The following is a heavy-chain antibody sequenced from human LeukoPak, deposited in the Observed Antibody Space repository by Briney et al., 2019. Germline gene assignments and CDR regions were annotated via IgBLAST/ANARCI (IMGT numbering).Heavy chain of an antibody. Sequence: GAALQISCKGSGYNFTSYWIGWGRELPGKGLEWMGISYPGDSDTRDSPSFQGQVTISPHKSIPPAYLQWTSLKASHTTMYYCARHGIQLWSPFDYWGQGTLVTVSS. CDR1: GYNFTSYW. CDR2: SYPGDSDT. V-gene: IGHV5-51*01. D-gene: IGHD5-18*01. J-gene: IGHJ4*02. CDR3: ARHGIQLWSPFDY.